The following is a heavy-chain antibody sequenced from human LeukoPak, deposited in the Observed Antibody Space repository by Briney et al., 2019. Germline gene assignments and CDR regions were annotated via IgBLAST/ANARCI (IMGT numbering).Heavy chain of an antibody. CDR1: GFTFSSYS. CDR2: ISSGSSYI. D-gene: IGHD1-1*01. J-gene: IGHJ3*02. V-gene: IGHV3-21*01. CDR3: ARAPFRRYNFFDI. Sequence: GGSLRLSCAASGFTFSSYSMNWVRQAPGKGLEWVSSISSGSSYIYYADSVKGRFTISRENAKNSLYLQMNSLRAGDTAVYYCARAPFRRYNFFDIWGQGTMVTVSS.